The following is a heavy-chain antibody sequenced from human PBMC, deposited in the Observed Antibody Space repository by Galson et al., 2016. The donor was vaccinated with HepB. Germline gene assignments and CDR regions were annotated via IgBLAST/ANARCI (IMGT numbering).Heavy chain of an antibody. CDR1: GFTFSSHW. Sequence: SLRLSCAASGFTFSSHWMHWIRQAPGKGLVCVSRLKSDGRSTYYADSVKGRFTISRDNAKNTLYLQMNSLGAEDPAVYYCRIGTAGIDYWGRGTLVTVSS. V-gene: IGHV3-74*01. CDR2: LKSDGRST. CDR3: RIGTAGIDY. J-gene: IGHJ4*02. D-gene: IGHD6-13*01.